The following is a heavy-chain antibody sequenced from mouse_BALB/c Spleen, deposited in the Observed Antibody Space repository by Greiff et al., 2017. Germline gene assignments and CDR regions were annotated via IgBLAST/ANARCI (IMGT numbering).Heavy chain of an antibody. CDR1: GFTFSSYA. CDR3: AREGKETYGDLAWFAY. CDR2: ISSGGST. J-gene: IGHJ3*01. Sequence: DVMLVESGGGLVKPGGSLKLSCAASGFTFSSYAMSWVRQTPEKRLEWVASISSGGSTYYPDSVKGRFTISRDNARNILYLQMSSLRSEDTAMYYCAREGKETYGDLAWFAYWGQGTLVTVSA. V-gene: IGHV5-6-5*01. D-gene: IGHD2-13*01.